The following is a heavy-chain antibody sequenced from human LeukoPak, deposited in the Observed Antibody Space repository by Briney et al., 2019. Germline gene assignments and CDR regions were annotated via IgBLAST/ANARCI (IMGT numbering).Heavy chain of an antibody. V-gene: IGHV3-43*02. Sequence: GGSLRLSCAASGFNFDDYAIHWVRQAPGKGLEWVSLISGDGGSTFYADSVRGRFTISRDNSKNSLYLQMSSLRSEDTALYFCARESDSSGWYDYWGQGTLVTVSS. J-gene: IGHJ4*02. CDR3: ARESDSSGWYDY. CDR1: GFNFDDYA. D-gene: IGHD6-19*01. CDR2: ISGDGGST.